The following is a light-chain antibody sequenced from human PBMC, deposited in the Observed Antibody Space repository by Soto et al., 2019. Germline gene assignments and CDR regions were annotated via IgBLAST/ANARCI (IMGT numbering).Light chain of an antibody. CDR2: EVS. Sequence: QSVLTQPPSASGSLGQSVTISCTGTSADVGGYNFVSWYQQHPGKAPKLMIFEVSQRPSGVPDRFSGSKSGNTASLTASVLQAEDEADYYCASYAGSQNYVFGAGTKGTGL. V-gene: IGLV2-8*01. J-gene: IGLJ1*01. CDR3: ASYAGSQNYV. CDR1: SADVGGYNF.